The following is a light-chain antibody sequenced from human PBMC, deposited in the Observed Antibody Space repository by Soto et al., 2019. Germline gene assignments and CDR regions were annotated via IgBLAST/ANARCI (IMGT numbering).Light chain of an antibody. J-gene: IGKJ3*01. Sequence: EERATLSCRASQSVSRDLAWYQQKPGQAPRLLIYGASTRAAGIPARFSGSGSGTEFTLTISSLQSEDFAVYYCKPFTTWPPCPFGRGTKVAI. CDR2: GAS. CDR1: QSVSRD. V-gene: IGKV3-15*01. CDR3: KPFTTWPPCP.